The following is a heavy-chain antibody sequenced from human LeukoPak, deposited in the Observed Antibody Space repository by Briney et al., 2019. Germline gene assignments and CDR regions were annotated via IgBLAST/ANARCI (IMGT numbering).Heavy chain of an antibody. V-gene: IGHV4-61*02. CDR2: IYNSGSS. CDR1: GGSISSGTYY. D-gene: IGHD2-15*01. J-gene: IGHJ6*03. Sequence: SETLSLACTVSGGSISSGTYYWSWIRQPAGKGLEWIGRIYNSGSSKYNPSLKSRVTISVDTSKNQFSLKLSSVTAADTAAYYCARLGYCSGGSCYYYYYMDVWGKGTTVTVSS. CDR3: ARLGYCSGGSCYYYYYMDV.